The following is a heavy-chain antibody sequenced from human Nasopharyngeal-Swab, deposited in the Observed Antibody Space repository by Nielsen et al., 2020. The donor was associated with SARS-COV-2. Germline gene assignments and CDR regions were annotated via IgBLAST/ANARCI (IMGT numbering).Heavy chain of an antibody. J-gene: IGHJ6*02. CDR1: GGSITNYY. CDR2: FYYSGST. CDR3: GRGACSITTCYENVDV. D-gene: IGHD2-2*01. Sequence: GSLRLSCTVSGGSITNYYWSWIRQPPGKGLEWIGNFYYSGSTNYSPSLKSRVTISADTSKNQFSLNLSSVTAADTAVYYCGRGACSITTCYENVDVWGQGTTVTVSS. V-gene: IGHV4-59*01.